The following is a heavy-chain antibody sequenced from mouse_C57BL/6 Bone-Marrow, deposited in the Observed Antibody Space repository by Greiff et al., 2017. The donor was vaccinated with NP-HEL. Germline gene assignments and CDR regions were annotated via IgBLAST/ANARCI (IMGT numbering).Heavy chain of an antibody. D-gene: IGHD4-1*01. CDR2: ISYDGSN. J-gene: IGHJ3*01. CDR1: GYSITSGYY. Sequence: EVQLVESGPGLVKPSQSLSLTCSVTGYSITSGYYWNWIRQFPGNKLEWMGYISYDGSNNYNPSLKNRISITRDTSKNQFFLKLNSVTTEDTATYYCARDWAFAYWGQGTLVTVSA. CDR3: ARDWAFAY. V-gene: IGHV3-6*01.